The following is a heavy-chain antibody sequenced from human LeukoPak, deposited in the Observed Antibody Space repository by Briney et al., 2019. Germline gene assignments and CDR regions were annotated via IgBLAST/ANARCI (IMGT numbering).Heavy chain of an antibody. CDR1: GFTFSSYA. V-gene: IGHV3-23*01. J-gene: IGHJ4*02. CDR2: ISGSGGST. Sequence: GGSLRLSCAASGFTFSSYAMSWVRQAPGKGLEWVSAISGSGGSTYYADSVKGRFTISRDNSKNTLYLQMNSLRAEDTAVYYCAKDLERTAFVVATYLGGFDYWGQGTLVTVSS. D-gene: IGHD2-21*02. CDR3: AKDLERTAFVVATYLGGFDY.